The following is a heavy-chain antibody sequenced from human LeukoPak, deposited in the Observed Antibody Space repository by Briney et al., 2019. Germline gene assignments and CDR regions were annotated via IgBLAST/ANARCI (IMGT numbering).Heavy chain of an antibody. J-gene: IGHJ3*01. V-gene: IGHV3-20*04. CDR3: ARDFGEDPDAMDV. CDR1: GFTFEDHG. D-gene: IGHD3-3*01. CDR2: ISWNGDTA. Sequence: GGSLRLSCAASGFTFEDHGMSWVRQASGKGLEWVGDISWNGDTAGYADSVKGRFIISRDNAKNTLYLQINSLRHEDTALYYCARDFGEDPDAMDVWGQGTMVTV.